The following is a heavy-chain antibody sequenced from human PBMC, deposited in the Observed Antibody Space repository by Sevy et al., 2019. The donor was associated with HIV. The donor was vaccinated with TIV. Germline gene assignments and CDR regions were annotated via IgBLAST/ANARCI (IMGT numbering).Heavy chain of an antibody. CDR3: AKDRFYSSSWSHFDY. Sequence: GGSLRLSCAASVFTFSSYGRHWVRQAPGKGLEWVAVISYDGSNKYYADSVKGRFTISRDNSKNTLYLQMNSLRAEDTAVYYCAKDRFYSSSWSHFDYWGQGTLVTVSS. D-gene: IGHD6-13*01. V-gene: IGHV3-30*18. CDR1: VFTFSSYG. CDR2: ISYDGSNK. J-gene: IGHJ4*02.